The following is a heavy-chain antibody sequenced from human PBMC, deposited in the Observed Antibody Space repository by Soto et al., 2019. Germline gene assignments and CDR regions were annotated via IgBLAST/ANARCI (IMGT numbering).Heavy chain of an antibody. CDR3: ARVVVPAATAYYYYYYMDV. CDR1: GGSFSGYY. Sequence: ASETLSLTCAVYGGSFSGYYWSWIRQPPGKGLEWIGEINHSGSTNYNPSLESRVTISVDTSKNQFSLKLSSVTAADTAVYYCARVVVPAATAYYYYYYMDVWGKGTTVTVSS. CDR2: INHSGST. D-gene: IGHD2-2*01. J-gene: IGHJ6*03. V-gene: IGHV4-34*01.